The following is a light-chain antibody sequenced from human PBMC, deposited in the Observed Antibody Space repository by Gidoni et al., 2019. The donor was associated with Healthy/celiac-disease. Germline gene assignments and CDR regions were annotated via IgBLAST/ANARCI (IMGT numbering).Light chain of an antibody. CDR1: QGIINY. CDR2: AAS. Sequence: DIQMTQSPSSLSASVGDRVTITCRASQGIINYLAWYQQKPGKVPKLLIYAASNWQSGVPSRFSGSGSGTDFTLTISSLQPEDVATYYCQKYNSAPLTFGGGTKVEIK. J-gene: IGKJ4*01. CDR3: QKYNSAPLT. V-gene: IGKV1-27*01.